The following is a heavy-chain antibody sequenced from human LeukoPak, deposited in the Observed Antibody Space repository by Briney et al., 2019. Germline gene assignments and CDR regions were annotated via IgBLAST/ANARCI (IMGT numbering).Heavy chain of an antibody. CDR2: ISSNGGST. V-gene: IGHV3-64*01. J-gene: IGHJ4*02. D-gene: IGHD6-6*01. CDR3: ARISSSYDYDY. Sequence: PGGSLRLSCAASGFTFRSYGMHWVRQAPGQGLEYVAAISSNGGSTDYANSVKGRFTISRDNSKNTLYLQMGSLRAEDMAVYYCARISSSYDYDYWGQGTLVTVS. CDR1: GFTFRSYG.